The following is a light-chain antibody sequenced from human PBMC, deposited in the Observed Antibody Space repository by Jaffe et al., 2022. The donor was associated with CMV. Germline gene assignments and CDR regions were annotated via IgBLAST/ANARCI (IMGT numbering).Light chain of an antibody. CDR3: ATWDDSLNGRV. Sequence: QSVLTQPPSASGTPGQRVTISCSGGSSNIGSNTVNWYQQLPGTAPKLVNYNNNQRPSGVPDRFSGSKSGTSASLAISGLQSEDEADYYCATWDDSLNGRVFGGGTKLTVL. CDR2: NNN. CDR1: SSNIGSNT. V-gene: IGLV1-44*01. J-gene: IGLJ3*02.